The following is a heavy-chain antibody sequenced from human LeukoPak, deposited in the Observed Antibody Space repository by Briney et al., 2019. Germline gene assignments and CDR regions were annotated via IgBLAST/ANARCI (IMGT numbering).Heavy chain of an antibody. V-gene: IGHV4-59*05. CDR2: IYYSGST. CDR1: GDSIINYY. D-gene: IGHD3-9*01. Sequence: SETLSLTCSVSGDSIINYYWMWIRQPAGKGLEWIGSIYYSGSTYYNPSLKSRVTISVDTSKNQFSLKLSSVTAADTAVYCCARLLTGYYRGYYYMDVWGKGTTVTISS. CDR3: ARLLTGYYRGYYYMDV. J-gene: IGHJ6*03.